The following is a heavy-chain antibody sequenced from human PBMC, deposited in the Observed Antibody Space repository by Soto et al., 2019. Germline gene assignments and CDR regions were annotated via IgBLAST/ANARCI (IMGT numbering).Heavy chain of an antibody. CDR2: ISGSGGST. Sequence: GGSLRLSCAASGFTFSSYAMSWVRQAPGKGLEWVSAISGSGGSTYYADSVKGRFTISRDNSKNTLYLQMNSLRAEDTAVYYCAKGYCSSTSCYGEYFQHWGQGTLVTVSS. CDR3: AKGYCSSTSCYGEYFQH. J-gene: IGHJ1*01. D-gene: IGHD2-2*01. CDR1: GFTFSSYA. V-gene: IGHV3-23*01.